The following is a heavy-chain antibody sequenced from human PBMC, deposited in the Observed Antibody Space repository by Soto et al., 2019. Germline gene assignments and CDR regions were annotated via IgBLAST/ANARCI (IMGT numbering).Heavy chain of an antibody. D-gene: IGHD6-19*01. CDR1: GFTFSSYA. J-gene: IGHJ4*02. CDR3: ANSGGSGWPFDY. V-gene: IGHV3-23*01. CDR2: ISGSGGST. Sequence: GGSLRLSCAASGFTFSSYAMSWVRQAPGKGLEWGSAISGSGGSTYYADSVKGRFTISRDNSKNTLYLQMNSLRAEDKAVYYCANSGGSGWPFDYWGQGTLVTVSS.